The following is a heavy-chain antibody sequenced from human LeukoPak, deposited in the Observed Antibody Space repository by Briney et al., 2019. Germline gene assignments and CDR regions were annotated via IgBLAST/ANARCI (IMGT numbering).Heavy chain of an antibody. CDR2: IKGDGSST. J-gene: IGHJ3*02. D-gene: IGHD7-27*01. Sequence: GGSLRLSCAASGFTFSNPWMHWVRQAPGKGLVWVARIKGDGSSTTYADSVKGRFTISRDNAENSLFLQMSSLKAEDTAVYYCARAGTGEGALDIWGRGTLVTVSS. CDR1: GFTFSNPW. CDR3: ARAGTGEGALDI. V-gene: IGHV3-74*01.